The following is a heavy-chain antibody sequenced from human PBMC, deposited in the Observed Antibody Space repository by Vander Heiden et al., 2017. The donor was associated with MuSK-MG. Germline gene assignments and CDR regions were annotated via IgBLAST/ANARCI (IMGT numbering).Heavy chain of an antibody. V-gene: IGHV3-23*01. CDR2: ISGSGGST. CDR3: AKGVEQQLVLFDY. Sequence: EVQLLESGGGLVQPGGSLRLSCAASGFTFSSYAMSWVRQAPGKGLEWVSAISGSGGSTYYADSVKGRFTIARDNSKNTLYLQMNSLRAEDTAVYYCAKGVEQQLVLFDYWGQGTLVTVSS. D-gene: IGHD6-13*01. CDR1: GFTFSSYA. J-gene: IGHJ4*02.